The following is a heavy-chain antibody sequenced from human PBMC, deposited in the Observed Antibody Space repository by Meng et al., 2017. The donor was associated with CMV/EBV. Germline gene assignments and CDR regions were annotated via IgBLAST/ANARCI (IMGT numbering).Heavy chain of an antibody. J-gene: IGHJ5*02. CDR1: GFTFSSYG. D-gene: IGHD4-17*01. CDR3: AKPDGDYEHGDWFDP. CDR2: IRYDGSNK. Sequence: GGSLRLSCAASGFTFSSYGMHRVRQAPGKGLEWVAFIRYDGSNKYYADSVKGRFAISRDNSKNTLYLQMNSLRAEDTAVYYCAKPDGDYEHGDWFDPWGQGTLVTVSS. V-gene: IGHV3-30*02.